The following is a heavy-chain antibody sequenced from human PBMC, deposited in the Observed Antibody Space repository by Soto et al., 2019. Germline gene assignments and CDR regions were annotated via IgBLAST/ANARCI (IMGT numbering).Heavy chain of an antibody. Sequence: LRLSCAASGFTFSDYYMSWIRQAPGKGLEWVSYISSSGSTIYYADSVKGRFTISRDNAKNSLYLQMNSLRAEDTAVYYCARDVSTDSSGYHLFDYWGQGTLVTVS. CDR1: GFTFSDYY. J-gene: IGHJ4*02. CDR3: ARDVSTDSSGYHLFDY. V-gene: IGHV3-11*01. D-gene: IGHD3-22*01. CDR2: ISSSGSTI.